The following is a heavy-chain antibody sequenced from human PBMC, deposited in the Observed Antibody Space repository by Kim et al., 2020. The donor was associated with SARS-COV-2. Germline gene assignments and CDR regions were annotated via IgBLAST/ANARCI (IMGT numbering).Heavy chain of an antibody. V-gene: IGHV5-10-1*01. CDR1: GYSFTSYW. D-gene: IGHD3-22*01. J-gene: IGHJ5*02. Sequence: GESLKISCKGSGYSFTSYWISWVRQMPGKGLEWMGRIDPSDSYTNYSPSFQGHVTISADKSISTAYLQWSSLKASDTAMYYCARSHYYDSSGYYWSNWFDPWGQGTLVTVSS. CDR2: IDPSDSYT. CDR3: ARSHYYDSSGYYWSNWFDP.